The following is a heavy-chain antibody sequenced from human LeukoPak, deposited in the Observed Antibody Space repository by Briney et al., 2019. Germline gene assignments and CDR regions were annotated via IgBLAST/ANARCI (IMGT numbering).Heavy chain of an antibody. Sequence: GGSLRLSCAVSRLTFSSSWMDWVRQAPGKGLEWVASINPDGIKRYSADSVKGRFTISRDNARNSLYLQMDSLRVEDTAFYYCARDLAFSRLDYWGQGVLVTVSS. CDR2: INPDGIKR. J-gene: IGHJ4*02. CDR3: ARDLAFSRLDY. CDR1: RLTFSSSW. V-gene: IGHV3-7*01. D-gene: IGHD2/OR15-2a*01.